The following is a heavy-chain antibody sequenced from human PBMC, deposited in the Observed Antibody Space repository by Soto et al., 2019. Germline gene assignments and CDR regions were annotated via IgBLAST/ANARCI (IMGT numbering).Heavy chain of an antibody. J-gene: IGHJ6*02. D-gene: IGHD1-1*01. CDR2: MNPNSGNT. CDR3: ARERTGTTSMDV. Sequence: QVQLVQSGAEVKKPGASVKVSCKASGYTFTSYDINWVRQATGQGLEWMGWMNPNSGNTGYAQKXXGXXTMTRNTSIRTAYMELSSLRSEDTAVYYCARERTGTTSMDVWGQGTTVTVSS. V-gene: IGHV1-8*01. CDR1: GYTFTSYD.